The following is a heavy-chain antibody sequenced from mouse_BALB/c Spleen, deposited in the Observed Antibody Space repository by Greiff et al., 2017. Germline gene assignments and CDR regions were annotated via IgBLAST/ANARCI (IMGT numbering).Heavy chain of an antibody. Sequence: EVNVVESGGGLVQPGGSLKLSCAASGFTFSSYTMSWVRQTPEKRLEWVAYISNGGGSTYYPDTVKGRFTISRDNAKNTLYLQMSSLKSEDTAMYYCARHSSVYAMDYWGQGTSVTVSS. CDR3: ARHSSVYAMDY. J-gene: IGHJ4*01. V-gene: IGHV5-12-2*01. D-gene: IGHD3-1*01. CDR2: ISNGGGST. CDR1: GFTFSSYT.